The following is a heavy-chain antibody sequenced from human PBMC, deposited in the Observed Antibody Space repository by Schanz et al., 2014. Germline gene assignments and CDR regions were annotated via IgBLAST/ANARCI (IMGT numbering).Heavy chain of an antibody. D-gene: IGHD4-17*01. CDR1: GLTFTSAW. V-gene: IGHV3-15*05. CDR3: ARKMKLGVYGGKGHDSLDI. Sequence: EVQLVESGGGLVKPGGSLRLSCATSGLTFTSAWMNWVRQAPGKGLEWVGRIKSKSDGGTTDYAAPVKDRFTISRDNAKNTLYLQMNTLRAEDTAVYYCARKMKLGVYGGKGHDSLDIWGQGTMVTVSS. CDR2: IKSKSDGGTT. J-gene: IGHJ3*02.